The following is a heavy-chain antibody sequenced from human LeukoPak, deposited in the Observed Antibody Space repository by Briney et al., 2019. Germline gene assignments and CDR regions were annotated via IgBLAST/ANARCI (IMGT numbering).Heavy chain of an antibody. CDR2: ISSSSSYI. V-gene: IGHV3-21*01. J-gene: IGHJ4*02. CDR1: GCTFRSYN. Sequence: GGSLRLSCTASGCTFRSYNMNWGRQAPGKRPEWVSSISSSSSYIYYADSVKGRFTISRDNAKNSLYLQMNSLRAEDTALYYCARGASRADYWGQGTLVTVSS. CDR3: ARGASRADY.